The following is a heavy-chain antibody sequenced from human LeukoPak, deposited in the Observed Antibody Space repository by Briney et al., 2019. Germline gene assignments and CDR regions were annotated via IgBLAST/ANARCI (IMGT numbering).Heavy chain of an antibody. J-gene: IGHJ5*02. CDR2: IIPIFGTA. CDR1: GGTFSSYA. CDR3: ARARSPSSGYLLRDHNWFDP. V-gene: IGHV1-69*05. D-gene: IGHD3-22*01. Sequence: SVKVSCKASGGTFSSYAISWVRQAPGQGLEWMGGIIPIFGTANYAQKVQGRVTITTDESTTTAYMELSSLRSEDTAVYYCARARSPSSGYLLRDHNWFDPWGQGTLVTVSS.